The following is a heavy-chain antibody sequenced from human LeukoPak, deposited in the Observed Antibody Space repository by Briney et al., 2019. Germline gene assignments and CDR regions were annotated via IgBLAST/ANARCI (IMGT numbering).Heavy chain of an antibody. CDR2: ISGSGGST. D-gene: IGHD3-3*01. Sequence: GGSLRLSCAASGFTFSSYAMSWVRQAPGKGLEWVSSISGSGGSTYYADSVKGRFTISRDSSKNTLYLQMNSLRAEDTAVYYCAKVGPSGSSYYDFWSANYWGQGILVTVSS. J-gene: IGHJ4*02. CDR1: GFTFSSYA. V-gene: IGHV3-23*01. CDR3: AKVGPSGSSYYDFWSANY.